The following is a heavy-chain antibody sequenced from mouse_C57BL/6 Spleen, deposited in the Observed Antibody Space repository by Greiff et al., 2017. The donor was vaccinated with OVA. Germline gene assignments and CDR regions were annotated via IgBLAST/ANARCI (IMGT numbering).Heavy chain of an antibody. CDR2: IRNKANNHAT. CDR1: GFTFSDAW. CDR3: TRRDREGAMDY. V-gene: IGHV6-6*01. J-gene: IGHJ4*01. Sequence: EVHLVESGGGLVQPGGSMKLSCAASGFTFSDAWMDWVRQSPEKGLEWVAEIRNKANNHATYYGESVKGRFTISRDDSKSSVYLLMNSLRAEDTGIYYCTRRDREGAMDYWGQGTSVTVSS. D-gene: IGHD3-3*01.